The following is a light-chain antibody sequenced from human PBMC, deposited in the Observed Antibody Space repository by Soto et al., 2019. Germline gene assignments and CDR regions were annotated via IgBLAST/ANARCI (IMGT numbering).Light chain of an antibody. Sequence: EIVMTQSPATLSVSPGERATLSCRASQSVSSNLAWYQHKPGQAPRLLIYDTSTRATGVPTRFSGSRSGAEFTLTINSLQSEDFAVYYCHQYNSWPPGTFGQGTKVDIK. CDR3: HQYNSWPPGT. J-gene: IGKJ2*01. CDR2: DTS. V-gene: IGKV3-15*01. CDR1: QSVSSN.